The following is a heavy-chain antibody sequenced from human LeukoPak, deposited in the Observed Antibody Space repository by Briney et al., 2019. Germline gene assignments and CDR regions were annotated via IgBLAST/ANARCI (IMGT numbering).Heavy chain of an antibody. Sequence: SETLSLTCSVSGGSISSYYWSWIRQPPGKGLEWIGNIHKTGTTNYNPSLKSRVTISVDTSKNQFSLKPSSVTAADTAVYYCARAGYSSSSEYWGQGTLVTVSS. CDR3: ARAGYSSSSEY. V-gene: IGHV4-59*08. D-gene: IGHD6-13*01. CDR2: IHKTGTT. J-gene: IGHJ4*02. CDR1: GGSISSYY.